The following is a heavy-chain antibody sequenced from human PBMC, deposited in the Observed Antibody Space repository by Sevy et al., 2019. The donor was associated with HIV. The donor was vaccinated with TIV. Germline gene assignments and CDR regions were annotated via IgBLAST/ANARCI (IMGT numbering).Heavy chain of an antibody. CDR3: TRLRGGYCSSTSCHENVI. V-gene: IGHV3-73*01. D-gene: IGHD2-2*01. Sequence: GGSLRLSCAASGFTFSGSAMHWVRQASGKGLEWVGRIRSKANSYATAHAASVKGRFTISRDDSKNTAYLQMNSLKTEDTAVYYCTRLRGGYCSSTSCHENVIWGQGTLVTVSS. CDR1: GFTFSGSA. J-gene: IGHJ4*02. CDR2: IRSKANSYAT.